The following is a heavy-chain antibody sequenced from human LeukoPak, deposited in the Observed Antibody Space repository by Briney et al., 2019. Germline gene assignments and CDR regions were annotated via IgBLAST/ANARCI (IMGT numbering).Heavy chain of an antibody. CDR2: FDPEDGET. CDR1: GYTLTELS. D-gene: IGHD1-26*01. V-gene: IGHV1-24*01. Sequence: ASVKVSCKVSGYTLTELSMHWVRQAPGKGLEWMGGFDPEDGETIYAQKFQGRVTMTEDTSTDTAYLELSSLTSEDTAVYYCAAELYSGIFGRCCSFAYWGQGTLVTVSS. CDR3: AAELYSGIFGRCCSFAY. J-gene: IGHJ4*02.